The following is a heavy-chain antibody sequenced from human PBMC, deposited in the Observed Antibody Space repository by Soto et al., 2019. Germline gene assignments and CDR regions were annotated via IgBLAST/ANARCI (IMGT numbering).Heavy chain of an antibody. D-gene: IGHD3-16*01. CDR3: AKARGIITPAPGSY. Sequence: GGSLRLSCAASGFTFSTYAMSWVRQAPGKGLEWVSVISGSGGDTYYADSVKGRFTIARDNSKNTLSLQMNSLRAEDTAVYYCAKARGIITPAPGSYRGQRTPVTVSS. CDR2: ISGSGGDT. V-gene: IGHV3-23*01. J-gene: IGHJ1*01. CDR1: GFTFSTYA.